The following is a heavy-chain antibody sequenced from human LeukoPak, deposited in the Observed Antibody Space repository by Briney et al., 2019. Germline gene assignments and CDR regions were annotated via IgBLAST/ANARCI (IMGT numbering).Heavy chain of an antibody. Sequence: GASVKVSCKASGGTFRTFAINWVRQAPGKGLEWMGGIIPMISTPKYAQRFQGRVSITADESTSTGYMEVSSLRSEDTAVYYCAIFQGTYGDNDNDFWGQGTLVTVSS. V-gene: IGHV1-69*01. D-gene: IGHD4-17*01. J-gene: IGHJ4*02. CDR1: GGTFRTFA. CDR2: IIPMISTP. CDR3: AIFQGTYGDNDNDF.